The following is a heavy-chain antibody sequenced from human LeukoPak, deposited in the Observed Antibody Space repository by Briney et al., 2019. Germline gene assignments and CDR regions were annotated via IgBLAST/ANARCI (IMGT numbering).Heavy chain of an antibody. Sequence: GGSLRLSCAASGFTFSSYAMSWVRQAPGKGLEWVSYISSSGSTIYYADSVKGRFTISRDNAKNSLYLQMNSLRAEDTAVYYCAREGVGITGTGDFDLWGRGTLVTVSS. CDR3: AREGVGITGTGDFDL. V-gene: IGHV3-48*04. CDR2: ISSSGSTI. CDR1: GFTFSSYA. J-gene: IGHJ2*01. D-gene: IGHD1-20*01.